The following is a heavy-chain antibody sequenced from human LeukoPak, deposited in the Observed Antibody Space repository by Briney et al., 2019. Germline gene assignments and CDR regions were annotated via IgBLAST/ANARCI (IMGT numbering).Heavy chain of an antibody. CDR2: IYYSGST. CDR1: GGSISSGGYY. Sequence: SQTLSLTCTVSGGSISSGGYYWSWIRQHPGKGLEWIGYIYYSGSTYYNPSLKSRVTISVDTSKNQFSLKLSSVTAADTAMYYCARVPRPNYYYYYGMDVWGKGTTVTVSS. V-gene: IGHV4-31*03. J-gene: IGHJ6*04. CDR3: ARVPRPNYYYYYGMDV.